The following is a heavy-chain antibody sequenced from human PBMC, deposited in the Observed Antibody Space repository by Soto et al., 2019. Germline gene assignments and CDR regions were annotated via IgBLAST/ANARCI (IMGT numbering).Heavy chain of an antibody. Sequence: SETLSLTCTVSGFSISSYYWSWIRQPPGKGLEWIGYIYYSGGTNYNPSLKSRVTISVDTSKNQFSLKLSSVTAADTAVYYCARNYDFWSGYYFDYWGQGTLVTVSS. CDR1: GFSISSYY. CDR2: IYYSGGT. V-gene: IGHV4-59*01. J-gene: IGHJ4*02. CDR3: ARNYDFWSGYYFDY. D-gene: IGHD3-3*01.